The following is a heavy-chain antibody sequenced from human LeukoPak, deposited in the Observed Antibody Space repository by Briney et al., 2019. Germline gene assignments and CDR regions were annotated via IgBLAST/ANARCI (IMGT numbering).Heavy chain of an antibody. D-gene: IGHD2-15*01. CDR2: IHKSGRT. Sequence: SQTLSLTCTVSGGSASSGGYWSWIRQHPGKGLEWIGYIHKSGRTYYNLPLKSRVTISVDTSQSHFSLKLSSVTAADTAVYYCAGIVLREAAQFDSWGLGTLVTVSS. J-gene: IGHJ4*02. CDR3: AGIVLREAAQFDS. V-gene: IGHV4-31*03. CDR1: GGSASSGGY.